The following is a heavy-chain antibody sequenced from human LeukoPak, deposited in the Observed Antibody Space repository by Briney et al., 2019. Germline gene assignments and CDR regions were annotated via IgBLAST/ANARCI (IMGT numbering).Heavy chain of an antibody. Sequence: SVKVSCKASGGTFSSYAISWVRQAPGQGLEWMGGIIPIFGTANYAQKFQGRVTITADESTSTAYMELSSVTAADTAVYYCARGHSRLVITYDYWGQGTLSPSPQ. V-gene: IGHV1-69*13. J-gene: IGHJ4*02. CDR1: GGTFSSYA. CDR2: IIPIFGTA. D-gene: IGHD3-9*01. CDR3: ARGHSRLVITYDY.